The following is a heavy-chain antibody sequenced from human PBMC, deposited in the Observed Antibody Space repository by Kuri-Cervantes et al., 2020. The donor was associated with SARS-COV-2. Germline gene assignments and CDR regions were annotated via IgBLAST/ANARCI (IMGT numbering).Heavy chain of an antibody. CDR1: GFSLSTSGVG. Sequence: SGPTLVKPTQTLTLTCTFSGFSLSTSGVGVGWLRQPPGKALEWLAHIFSNDEKSYSTSLKSRLTISKDTSKSQVVLTMTNMDPVDTATYYCARIRAATVIADYWGQGTLVTVSS. D-gene: IGHD4-11*01. CDR2: IFSNDEK. V-gene: IGHV2-26*01. J-gene: IGHJ4*02. CDR3: ARIRAATVIADY.